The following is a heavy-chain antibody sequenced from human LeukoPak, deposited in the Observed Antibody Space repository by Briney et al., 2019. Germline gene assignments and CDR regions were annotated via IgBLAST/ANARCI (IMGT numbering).Heavy chain of an antibody. CDR3: ARGEWSYGSGVLYGGMDV. CDR2: TIPIFGTA. CDR1: GGTFSSYA. V-gene: IGHV1-69*13. Sequence: SVKVSCKACGGTFSSYAISWVRQAPGQGLEWMGGTIPIFGTANYAQKFQGRVTITADESTSTAYMELSSLRSEDTAVYYCARGEWSYGSGVLYGGMDVWGKGTTVTVSS. D-gene: IGHD3-10*01. J-gene: IGHJ6*04.